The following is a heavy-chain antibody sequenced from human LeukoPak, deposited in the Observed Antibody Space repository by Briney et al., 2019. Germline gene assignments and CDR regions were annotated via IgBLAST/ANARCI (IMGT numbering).Heavy chain of an antibody. D-gene: IGHD3-10*02. Sequence: SETLSLTCTVSGGSPSNTSYYWGWIRQPPGKGLEWIGCIYYSGSTYYNPSLKSRVTISVDTSKNQFSLKLSSVTAADTAVYYCASHSSYVSPFRSWGRGPLVTVSP. CDR1: GGSPSNTSYY. J-gene: IGHJ5*02. CDR3: ASHSSYVSPFRS. V-gene: IGHV4-39*01. CDR2: IYYSGST.